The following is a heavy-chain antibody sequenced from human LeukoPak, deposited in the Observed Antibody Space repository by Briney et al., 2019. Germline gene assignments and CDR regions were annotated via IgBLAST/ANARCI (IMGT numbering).Heavy chain of an antibody. Sequence: SETLSLTCTVSGGSISSYYWSWIRQPPGKGLEWIGYIYYSGSTNYNPSLKSRVTISVDTSKNQFSLQLSSVTAADTAVYYCARAEGRVGATGFDYWGQGTLVTVSS. V-gene: IGHV4-59*01. J-gene: IGHJ4*02. CDR2: IYYSGST. CDR1: GGSISSYY. D-gene: IGHD1-26*01. CDR3: ARAEGRVGATGFDY.